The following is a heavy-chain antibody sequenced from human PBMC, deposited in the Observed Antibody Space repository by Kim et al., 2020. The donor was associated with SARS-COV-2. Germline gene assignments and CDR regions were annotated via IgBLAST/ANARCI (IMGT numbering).Heavy chain of an antibody. CDR2: INAGSGNT. D-gene: IGHD3-22*01. Sequence: ASVKVSCKASGYTFTSYAMHWVRQAPGQRLEWMGWINAGSGNTKYSQKFQGRVTITRDTSASTAYMELSSLRSEDTAVYYCARSEVVITTFDYWGQGTLVTVSS. J-gene: IGHJ4*02. CDR3: ARSEVVITTFDY. CDR1: GYTFTSYA. V-gene: IGHV1-3*01.